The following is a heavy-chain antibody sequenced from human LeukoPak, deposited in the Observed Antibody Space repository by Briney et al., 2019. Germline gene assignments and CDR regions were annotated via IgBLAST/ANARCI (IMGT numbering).Heavy chain of an antibody. Sequence: KPSETLSLTCAVYGGSFSGYYWSRIRQPPGKGMEWIGEINHSGSTNYNPSLKSRVTISVDTSKNQFSLKLSSVTAADTAVYYCATGITIFGVVTYNWFDPWGQGTLVTVSS. D-gene: IGHD3-3*01. CDR1: GGSFSGYY. CDR3: ATGITIFGVVTYNWFDP. CDR2: INHSGST. V-gene: IGHV4-34*01. J-gene: IGHJ5*02.